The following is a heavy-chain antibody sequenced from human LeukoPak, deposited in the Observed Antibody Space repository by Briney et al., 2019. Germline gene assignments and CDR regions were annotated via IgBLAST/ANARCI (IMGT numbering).Heavy chain of an antibody. V-gene: IGHV4-34*01. Sequence: PSETLSLTCAVYGGSFIRYYWSWIRQSPGKGLEWIAEIDHPGDTNYNPSVKSRVTISVDTSKNQFSLKVRSLSAADTAVYYCARGATISETGYFDFWGQGTLVTVSS. CDR2: IDHPGDT. J-gene: IGHJ4*03. CDR1: GGSFIRYY. D-gene: IGHD5-24*01. CDR3: ARGATISETGYFDF.